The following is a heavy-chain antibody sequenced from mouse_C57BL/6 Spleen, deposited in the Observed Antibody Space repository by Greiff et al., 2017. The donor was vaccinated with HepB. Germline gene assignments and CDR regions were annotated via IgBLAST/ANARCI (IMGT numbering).Heavy chain of an antibody. CDR3: ARNRDGYDALYFDY. Sequence: VMLVESGPGLVAPSQSLSITCTVSGFSLTSYAISWVRQPPGKGLEWLGVIWTGGGTNYNSALKSRLSISKDNSKSQVFLKMNSLQTDDTARYYCARNRDGYDALYFDYWGQGTTLTVSS. CDR1: GFSLTSYA. V-gene: IGHV2-9-1*01. D-gene: IGHD2-2*01. CDR2: IWTGGGT. J-gene: IGHJ2*01.